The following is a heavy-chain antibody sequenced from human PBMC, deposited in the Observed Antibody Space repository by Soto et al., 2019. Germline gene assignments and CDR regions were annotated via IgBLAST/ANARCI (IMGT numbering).Heavy chain of an antibody. J-gene: IGHJ5*02. Sequence: EVQLVESGGGLVQPGGSLRLSCAASGFTVSSNYMSWVRQAPGKGLEWVSVLYSGGSTYYADSVKGRFTISRHNSKNTLYLKMNSLRAEDTAVEYWARDVGHGWFDPWGQGTLVTVSS. CDR1: GFTVSSNY. CDR3: ARDVGHGWFDP. V-gene: IGHV3-53*04. CDR2: LYSGGST.